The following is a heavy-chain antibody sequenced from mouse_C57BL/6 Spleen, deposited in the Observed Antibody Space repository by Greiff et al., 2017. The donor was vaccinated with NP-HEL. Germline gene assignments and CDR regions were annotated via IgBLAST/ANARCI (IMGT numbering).Heavy chain of an antibody. D-gene: IGHD2-5*01. V-gene: IGHV1-18*01. J-gene: IGHJ2*01. CDR2: INPNNGGT. CDR1: GYTFTDYN. Sequence: EVQLQESGPELVKPGASVKIPCKASGYTFTDYNMDWVKQSHGKSLEWIGDINPNNGGTIYNQKFEGKATLTVDKSSSTAYMELRSLTSEDTAVYYCASRGLYSNYVYFDYWGQGTTLTVSS. CDR3: ASRGLYSNYVYFDY.